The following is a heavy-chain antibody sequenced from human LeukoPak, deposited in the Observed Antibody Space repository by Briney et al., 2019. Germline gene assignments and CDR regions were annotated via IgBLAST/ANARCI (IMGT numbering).Heavy chain of an antibody. J-gene: IGHJ4*02. CDR1: GFTFSRYA. V-gene: IGHV3-30-3*01. Sequence: GGSLRLSCAASGFTFSRYALHWVRQAPGKGLEWVAVISSDGSNKYYAGSVEGRFTISRDNYNNTLLLQMNSLRAEDTAVYYCARESYGDYVTSDYWGQGTLVTVSS. D-gene: IGHD4-17*01. CDR3: ARESYGDYVTSDY. CDR2: ISSDGSNK.